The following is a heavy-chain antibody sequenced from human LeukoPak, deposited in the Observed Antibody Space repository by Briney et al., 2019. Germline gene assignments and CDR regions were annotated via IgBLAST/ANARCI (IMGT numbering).Heavy chain of an antibody. CDR3: ARRAGGYSHPYDY. J-gene: IGHJ4*02. CDR1: GLTFSSYG. CDR2: ISYDGSKK. D-gene: IGHD4-23*01. V-gene: IGHV3-30*03. Sequence: GRSLRLSCAASGLTFSSYGMHWVRQAPGKGREWVAVISYDGSKKYYADSVKGRFTISRDNSKNRLYLQMNSLRAEDTAVYYCARRAGGYSHPYDYWGQGILVTVSS.